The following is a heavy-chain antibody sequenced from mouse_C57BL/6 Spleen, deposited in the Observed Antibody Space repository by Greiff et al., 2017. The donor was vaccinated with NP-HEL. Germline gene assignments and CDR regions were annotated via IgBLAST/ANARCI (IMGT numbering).Heavy chain of an antibody. CDR3: ARPNSSGYYNFDY. D-gene: IGHD2-3*01. V-gene: IGHV1-50*01. J-gene: IGHJ2*01. CDR1: GYTFTSYW. CDR2: IDPSDSYT. Sequence: QVQLQQPGAELVKPGASVKLSCKASGYTFTSYWMQWVKQRPGQGLEWIGEIDPSDSYTNYNQKFKGKATLTVDTSSSTAYMQLSSLTSEDSAVYYCARPNSSGYYNFDYWGQGTTLTVSS.